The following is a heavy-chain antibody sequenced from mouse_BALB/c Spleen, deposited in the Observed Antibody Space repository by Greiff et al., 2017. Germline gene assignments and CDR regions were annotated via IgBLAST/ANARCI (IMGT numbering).Heavy chain of an antibody. CDR1: GYTFTSYW. D-gene: IGHD2-14*01. Sequence: VQLQQSGAELARPGASVKLSCKASGYTFTSYWMQWVKQRPGQGLEWIGAIYPGDGDTRYTQKFKGKATLTADKSSSTAYMQLSSLASEDSAVYYCARDYRYAYYFDYWGQGTTLTVSS. CDR3: ARDYRYAYYFDY. J-gene: IGHJ2*01. CDR2: IYPGDGDT. V-gene: IGHV1-87*01.